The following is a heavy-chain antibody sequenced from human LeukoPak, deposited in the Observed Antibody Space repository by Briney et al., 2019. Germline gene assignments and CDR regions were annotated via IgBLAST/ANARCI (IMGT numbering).Heavy chain of an antibody. D-gene: IGHD3-3*01. CDR1: GFTFSSYA. J-gene: IGHJ4*02. CDR2: ISGSGGNT. Sequence: PGGSLRLSCAASGFTFSSYAMSWVRQAPGKGLEWVSAISGSGGNTYYADSVKGRFTISRDNSKNTLYLQMNSLRAEDTAVYYCAKGLDFWSGLGLDYWGQGTLVTVSS. V-gene: IGHV3-23*01. CDR3: AKGLDFWSGLGLDY.